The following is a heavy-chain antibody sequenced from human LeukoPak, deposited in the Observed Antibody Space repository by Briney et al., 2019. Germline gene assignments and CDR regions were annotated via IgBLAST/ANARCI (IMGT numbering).Heavy chain of an antibody. D-gene: IGHD3-22*01. CDR3: ARDPDYYDSSGYYYGGNYFDY. CDR2: NNPNSGGT. Sequence: ASVKVSCKASGYTFTGYYMHWVRQAPGQGLEWMGWNNPNSGGTNYAQKFQGRFTMTRDTSISTAYMELSRLRSDDTAVYYCARDPDYYDSSGYYYGGNYFDYWGQGTLVTVSS. J-gene: IGHJ4*02. CDR1: GYTFTGYY. V-gene: IGHV1-2*02.